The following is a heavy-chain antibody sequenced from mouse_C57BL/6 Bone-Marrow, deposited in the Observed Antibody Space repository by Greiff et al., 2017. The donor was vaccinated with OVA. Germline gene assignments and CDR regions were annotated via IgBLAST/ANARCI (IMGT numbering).Heavy chain of an antibody. J-gene: IGHJ3*01. V-gene: IGHV1-62-2*01. Sequence: VQLQQSGAELVKPGASVKLSCKASGYTFTEYTIHWVKQRSGQGLEWIGWFYPGSGSIKYNEKFKDKATLTADKSSSTVYMELSRLTSEDSAVYFCARHEVREYSNYGAWFAYWGQGTLVTVSA. CDR2: FYPGSGSI. CDR3: ARHEVREYSNYGAWFAY. D-gene: IGHD2-5*01. CDR1: GYTFTEYT.